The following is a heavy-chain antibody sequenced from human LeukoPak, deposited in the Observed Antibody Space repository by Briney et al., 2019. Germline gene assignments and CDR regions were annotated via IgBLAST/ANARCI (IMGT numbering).Heavy chain of an antibody. V-gene: IGHV3-20*04. CDR3: ARDYDYGDYPGY. CDR1: GFTFSSYS. D-gene: IGHD4-17*01. Sequence: GSLKLSCAASGFTFSSYSMSWVRQAPGKGLEWVSGINWNGGRTGYADSVKGRFTISRDNAKNSLYLQMNSLRAEDTALYYCARDYDYGDYPGYWGQGTLVTVSS. CDR2: INWNGGRT. J-gene: IGHJ4*02.